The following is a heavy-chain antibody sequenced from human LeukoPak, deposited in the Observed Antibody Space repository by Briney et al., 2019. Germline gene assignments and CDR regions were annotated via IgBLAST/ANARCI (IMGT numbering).Heavy chain of an antibody. J-gene: IGHJ4*02. V-gene: IGHV4-59*01. CDR2: IYYSGST. D-gene: IGHD3-10*01. CDR1: GGSISSYY. Sequence: SETLSLTCTVSGGSISSYYWTWIRQPPGKGLEWIGHIYYSGSTKYNPSLKSRLTISVDTSKNQFSLKVSSVTAADTAVYYCARVKAIRIRGVIISDYFDYWGQGTLVTVSS. CDR3: ARVKAIRIRGVIISDYFDY.